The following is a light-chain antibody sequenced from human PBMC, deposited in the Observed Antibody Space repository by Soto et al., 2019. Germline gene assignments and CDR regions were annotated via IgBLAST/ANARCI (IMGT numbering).Light chain of an antibody. V-gene: IGKV3-20*01. CDR1: QSVSSSY. J-gene: IGKJ1*01. CDR2: GAS. Sequence: EMVLPPSPGTLSFSPGEISPLSCMASQSVSSSYLAWYQQKPGQAPRLLIYGASSRATGIQDRFSGSGSGTDFTLTISRLEPEDFAVYYCQQYGSSPTCGKGTKVDIK. CDR3: QQYGSSPT.